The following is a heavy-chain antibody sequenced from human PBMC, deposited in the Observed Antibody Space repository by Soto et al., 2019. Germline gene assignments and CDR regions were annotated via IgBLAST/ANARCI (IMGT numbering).Heavy chain of an antibody. Sequence: QVQLVESGGGVVQPGRSLRLSCAASGFTFSSYAMHWVRQAPGKGLEWVAVISYDGSNKYYADSVKGRFTISRDNSKNTLYLKMNSLRAEDTAVYYCARDRVTMVRGVIITRKGFDYWGQGTLVTVSS. V-gene: IGHV3-30-3*01. D-gene: IGHD3-10*01. CDR1: GFTFSSYA. CDR2: ISYDGSNK. J-gene: IGHJ4*02. CDR3: ARDRVTMVRGVIITRKGFDY.